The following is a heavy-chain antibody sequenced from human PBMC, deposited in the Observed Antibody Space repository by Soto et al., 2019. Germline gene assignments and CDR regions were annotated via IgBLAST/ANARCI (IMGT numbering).Heavy chain of an antibody. CDR2: MNPNSGNT. CDR3: ARERTVAGNDY. D-gene: IGHD6-19*01. Sequence: GASVKVSCKASGYTFASCCRNWVRQATGQGLEWMGWMNPNSGNTGYAQKFQGRVTMTRNTSISTAYMELSSLRSEDTAVYYCARERTVAGNDYWGQGTLVTVSS. CDR1: GYTFASCC. V-gene: IGHV1-8*01. J-gene: IGHJ4*02.